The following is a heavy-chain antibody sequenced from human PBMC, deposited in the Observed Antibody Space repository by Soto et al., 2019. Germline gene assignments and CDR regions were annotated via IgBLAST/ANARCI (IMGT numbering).Heavy chain of an antibody. J-gene: IGHJ3*02. D-gene: IGHD4-4*01. Sequence: QVHLVESGGGLVKPGGSLRLSCATSGFTFTDYYVSWIRQAPGTGLEWISYISISGTTIYYADSVKGRFTISRDNAKNSLYLQMNSLRVDDTAVYYCARDNQDYKNAFDIRGQGTMVTVSS. CDR1: GFTFTDYY. CDR2: ISISGTTI. V-gene: IGHV3-11*01. CDR3: ARDNQDYKNAFDI.